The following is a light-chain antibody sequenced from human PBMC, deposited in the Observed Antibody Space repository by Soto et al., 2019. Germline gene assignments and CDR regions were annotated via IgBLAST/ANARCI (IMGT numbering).Light chain of an antibody. CDR2: DAS. J-gene: IGKJ1*01. CDR1: QPVGTY. V-gene: IGKV3-11*01. CDR3: QQRTNWPWT. Sequence: EIVLTQSPATLSLSPGERVILSCRASQPVGTYLAWYQQKPGQAPRLLIYDASNRATGTPARFSGSGSGTDFTLTISSLEPEDLEVYYCQQRTNWPWTFGTGTKVEFK.